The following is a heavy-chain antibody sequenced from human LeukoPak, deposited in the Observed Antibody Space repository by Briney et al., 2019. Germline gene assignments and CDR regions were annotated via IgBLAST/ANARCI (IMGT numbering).Heavy chain of an antibody. V-gene: IGHV3-23*01. D-gene: IGHD2-15*01. CDR1: GFTFSSYA. CDR3: ARGHYCSGGSCYTDY. J-gene: IGHJ4*02. CDR2: ISGSGGST. Sequence: GGSLRLSCAASGFTFSSYAMSWVRQAPGKGLEWVSAISGSGGSTYYADSVKGRFTISRDNSKNTLYLQMNSLRAEDTAVYYCARGHYCSGGSCYTDYWGQGTLVTVSS.